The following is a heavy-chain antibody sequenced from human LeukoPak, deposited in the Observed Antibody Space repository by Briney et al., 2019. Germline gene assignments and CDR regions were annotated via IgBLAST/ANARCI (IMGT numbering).Heavy chain of an antibody. CDR3: AKVSDPRVGPFDY. D-gene: IGHD2-15*01. Sequence: PGRSLRLSCAASGFTFDYYAMHWVRQAPGKGLEWVSGISWNSGSIGYADSVKGRFTISRDNAKNSLYLQMNSLRAEDMALYYCAKVSDPRVGPFDYWGQGTLVTVSS. CDR2: ISWNSGSI. J-gene: IGHJ4*02. CDR1: GFTFDYYA. V-gene: IGHV3-9*03.